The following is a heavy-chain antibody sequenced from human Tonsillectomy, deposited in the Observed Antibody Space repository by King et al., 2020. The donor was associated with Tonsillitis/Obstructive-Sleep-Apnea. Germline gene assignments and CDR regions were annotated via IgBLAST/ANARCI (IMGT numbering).Heavy chain of an antibody. CDR3: ARREYSYGSGGYFDY. CDR2: IYYSGST. Sequence: QLQESGPGLVKPSETLSLTCTVSGGSISSYYWSWIRQPPGKGLEWIGYIYYSGSTNYNPSLKSRVTISVDTSKNQFSLKLSSVTAADTAVYYCARREYSYGSGGYFDYWGQGTLVTVSS. CDR1: GGSISSYY. J-gene: IGHJ4*02. D-gene: IGHD5-18*01. V-gene: IGHV4-59*01.